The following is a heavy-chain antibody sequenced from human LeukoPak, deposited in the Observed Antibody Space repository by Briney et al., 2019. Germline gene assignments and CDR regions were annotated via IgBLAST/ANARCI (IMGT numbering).Heavy chain of an antibody. CDR3: ARRSRDYYFDY. CDR2: IYPDDSDT. J-gene: IGHJ4*02. Sequence: GESLKISCEGSAYSFTNYWIGWVRQVPGKGLEWMGIIYPDDSDTRYSPSFQGQVTISADKSISTAYLQWSSLKASDTAMYYCARRSRDYYFDYWGQGTLVTVSS. D-gene: IGHD6-13*01. CDR1: AYSFTNYW. V-gene: IGHV5-51*01.